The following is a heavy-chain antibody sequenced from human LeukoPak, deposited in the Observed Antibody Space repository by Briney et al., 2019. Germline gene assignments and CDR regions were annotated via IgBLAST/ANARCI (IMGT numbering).Heavy chain of an antibody. V-gene: IGHV1-46*01. CDR3: ARAKYYYGSGSYSESSYYYYMDV. D-gene: IGHD3-10*01. CDR1: GYTFTGYY. J-gene: IGHJ6*03. Sequence: ASVKVSCKASGYTFTGYYMHWVRQAHGQGLEWMGIINPSGGSTSYAQKFQGRVTMTRDMSTSTVYMELSSLRSEDTAVYYCARAKYYYGSGSYSESSYYYYMDVWGKGTTVTVSS. CDR2: INPSGGST.